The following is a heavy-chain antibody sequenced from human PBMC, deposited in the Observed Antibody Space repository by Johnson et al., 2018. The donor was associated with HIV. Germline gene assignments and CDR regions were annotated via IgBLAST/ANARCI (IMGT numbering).Heavy chain of an antibody. CDR1: GFTVSSNY. V-gene: IGHV3-66*01. CDR3: AIDYDVLTGTSRGRAFDI. Sequence: VQLVESGGGLVQPGGSLRLSCAASGFTVSSNYMNWVRQAPGKGLEWVSIIYSGGSTYYADSVKGRFTISRDSSKKTLYLQMNSLRPEDTAVYYCAIDYDVLTGTSRGRAFDIWGQGTMVTVSS. D-gene: IGHD3-9*01. J-gene: IGHJ3*02. CDR2: IYSGGST.